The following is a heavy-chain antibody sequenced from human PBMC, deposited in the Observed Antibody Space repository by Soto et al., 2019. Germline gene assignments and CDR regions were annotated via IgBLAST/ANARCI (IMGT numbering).Heavy chain of an antibody. CDR3: AKGKWSTAMVFFDY. CDR1: GFTFDDYA. CDR2: ISWNSGSI. D-gene: IGHD5-18*01. Sequence: GGSLRLSCAASGFTFDDYAMHWVRQAPGKGLEWVSGISWNSGSIGYADSVKGRFTISRDNAKNSLYLQMNSLRAEDTALYYCAKGKWSTAMVFFDYWGQGTLVTVSS. V-gene: IGHV3-9*01. J-gene: IGHJ4*02.